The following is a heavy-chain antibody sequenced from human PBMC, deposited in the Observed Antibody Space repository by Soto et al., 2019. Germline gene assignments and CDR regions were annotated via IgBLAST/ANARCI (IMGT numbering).Heavy chain of an antibody. CDR3: ARFHYYDSSGYRLDAFDI. Sequence: PSQTLSLTCAISGDSVSSNSAAWNWIRQSPSRGLEWLGRTYYRSKWYNDYAVSVKSRITINPDTSKNQFSLQLNSVTPEDTAVFYCARFHYYDSSGYRLDAFDIWGQGTMVTVSS. D-gene: IGHD3-22*01. V-gene: IGHV6-1*01. J-gene: IGHJ3*02. CDR2: TYYRSKWYN. CDR1: GDSVSSNSAA.